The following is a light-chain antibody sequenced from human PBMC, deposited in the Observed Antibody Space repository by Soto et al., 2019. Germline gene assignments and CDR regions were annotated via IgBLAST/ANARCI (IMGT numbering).Light chain of an antibody. Sequence: EIVMTQSPATLSVSPGGSATLSCRASQPVSSHLAWYRQKPGQAPTLVIYRASKMATGIPATFSGSGSGTEFTLTISSLQSEDFAVYYCQQYNKRPYTFGQGTKLEI. V-gene: IGKV3-15*01. CDR1: QPVSSH. CDR2: RAS. CDR3: QQYNKRPYT. J-gene: IGKJ2*01.